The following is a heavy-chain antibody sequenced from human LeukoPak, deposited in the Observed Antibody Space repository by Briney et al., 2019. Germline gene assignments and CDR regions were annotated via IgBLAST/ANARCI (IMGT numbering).Heavy chain of an antibody. D-gene: IGHD2-8*02. Sequence: AGGSLRLSCAPSGFPLRVYHESWVRQATGKGVEGVSELAGSGTFTVYGDSVKGRFTISRDNSKNTVYLQMRSLRAEDTALYYCAKLIGYCTAGACYHDNFDVWGQGTVVTISS. CDR1: GFPLRVYH. CDR2: LAGSGTFT. CDR3: AKLIGYCTAGACYHDNFDV. V-gene: IGHV3-23*01. J-gene: IGHJ3*01.